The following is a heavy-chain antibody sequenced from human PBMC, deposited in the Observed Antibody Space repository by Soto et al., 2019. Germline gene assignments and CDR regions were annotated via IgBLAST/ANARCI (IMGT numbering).Heavy chain of an antibody. D-gene: IGHD3-16*02. J-gene: IGHJ5*02. CDR3: SRGFPLWFGP. V-gene: IGHV1-3*05. Sequence: QVQLVQSGAEEKKPGASVKVSCKASGYTFTSYAMHWVRQAPGQRLEWMGWINAGNGNTKYSQKFQGRVTITRDTSASTAYMELSSLRAEVTAVYYCSRGFPLWFGPWGQGTLGTVSS. CDR2: INAGNGNT. CDR1: GYTFTSYA.